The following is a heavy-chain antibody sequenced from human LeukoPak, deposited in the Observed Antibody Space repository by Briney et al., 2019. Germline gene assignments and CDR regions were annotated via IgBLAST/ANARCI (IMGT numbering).Heavy chain of an antibody. CDR3: AKKEVVTSFDY. CDR1: GGTFSGYA. CDR2: IIPIFGTA. J-gene: IGHJ4*02. D-gene: IGHD3-22*01. Sequence: ASVKVSCKASGGTFSGYAISWMRQAPGQGLDWMGGIIPIFGTANYAQKFQGRVTITADESTSTAYMELSSLRSEDTAVYYCAKKEVVTSFDYWGQGTLVTVSS. V-gene: IGHV1-69*13.